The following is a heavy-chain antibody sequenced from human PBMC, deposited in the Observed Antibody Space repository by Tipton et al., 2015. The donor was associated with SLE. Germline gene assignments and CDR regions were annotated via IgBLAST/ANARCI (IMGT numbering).Heavy chain of an antibody. CDR2: ITYSGST. J-gene: IGHJ5*02. CDR3: ARSPFIPGWFDP. V-gene: IGHV4-34*01. Sequence: TLSLTCAVYGGSFSGYSWNWIRQHPGKGLEWIGHITYSGSTYYNPSLKSRVTISVDTSKNQFSLKLSSVTAADTAVYYCARSPFIPGWFDPWGQGTLVTVSS. CDR1: GGSFSGYS. D-gene: IGHD3-10*01.